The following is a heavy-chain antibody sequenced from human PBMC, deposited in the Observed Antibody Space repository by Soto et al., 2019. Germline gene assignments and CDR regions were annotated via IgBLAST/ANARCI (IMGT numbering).Heavy chain of an antibody. CDR3: ARFATVTTFGDYYYYGMDV. V-gene: IGHV1-8*01. CDR2: MNPNSGNT. Sequence: ASVKVSCKASGYTFTSYDINWVRQATGQGLEWMGWMNPNSGNTGYAQKFQGRVTMTRNTSISTAYMELSSLRSEDTAVYYCARFATVTTFGDYYYYGMDVWGQGTTVTVSS. CDR1: GYTFTSYD. J-gene: IGHJ6*02. D-gene: IGHD4-17*01.